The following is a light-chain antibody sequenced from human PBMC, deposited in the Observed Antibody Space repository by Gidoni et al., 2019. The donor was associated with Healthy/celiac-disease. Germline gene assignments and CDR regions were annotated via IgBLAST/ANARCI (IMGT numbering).Light chain of an antibody. CDR1: SSNIGSNT. CDR3: AAWDDSLNGWV. V-gene: IGLV1-44*01. J-gene: IGLJ3*02. Sequence: QSVLTQPPSASGPPGQRVTISCSGSSSNIGSNTVNWYQQLPGTAPKLLIYRNNQRPSGVPARFSGSKSGTSASLAISGLQSEDEADYYCAAWDDSLNGWVFGGGIKLTVL. CDR2: RNN.